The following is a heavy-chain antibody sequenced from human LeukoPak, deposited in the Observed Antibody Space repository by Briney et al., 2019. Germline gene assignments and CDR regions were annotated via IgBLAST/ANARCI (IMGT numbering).Heavy chain of an antibody. D-gene: IGHD3-22*01. CDR3: ARVTYYYEEYFDY. Sequence: PGGSLRLPCAASGFTFYSYAMQWVRQAPGKGLGGVAVISYDGSNKYYADSVKGRFTISRDNSKNTLYLQMNSLRAEDTAVYYCARVTYYYEEYFDYWGQGTLVTVSS. J-gene: IGHJ4*02. CDR1: GFTFYSYA. CDR2: ISYDGSNK. V-gene: IGHV3-30*04.